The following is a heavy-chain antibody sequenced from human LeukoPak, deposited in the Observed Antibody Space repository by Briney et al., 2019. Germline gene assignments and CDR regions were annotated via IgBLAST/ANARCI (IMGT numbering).Heavy chain of an antibody. D-gene: IGHD3-10*01. V-gene: IGHV3-7*03. CDR3: AVGPYGSGIY. CDR2: IKKDGSET. CDR1: GFTFRSYW. J-gene: IGHJ4*02. Sequence: PGGSLRLSCAASGFTFRSYWMSWARQAPGKGLEWVANIKKDGSETHYVDSVKGRFTISRDNAQDSLYLQMDSLRAEDTAVYYCAVGPYGSGIYWGQGTLVTVSS.